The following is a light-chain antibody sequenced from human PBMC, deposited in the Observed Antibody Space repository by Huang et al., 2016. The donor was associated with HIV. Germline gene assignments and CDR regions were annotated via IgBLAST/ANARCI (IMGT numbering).Light chain of an antibody. J-gene: IGKJ2*01. Sequence: IQMTQSPASLSTSLGDRVTISCQASQDIRNYLNWFQQKPGKAPTLLIYGASTLQAGVPSRFSGNGSGTEFTLTISSLQSEDVATYYCQQVDNLYTFGQGTKLEIK. CDR2: GAS. V-gene: IGKV1-33*01. CDR1: QDIRNY. CDR3: QQVDNLYT.